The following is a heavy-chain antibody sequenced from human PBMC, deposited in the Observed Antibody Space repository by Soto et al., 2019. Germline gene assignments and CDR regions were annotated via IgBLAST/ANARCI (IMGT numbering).Heavy chain of an antibody. CDR1: GGSISSGGYY. J-gene: IGHJ4*02. CDR3: ARAQFFYGSAPSLDY. V-gene: IGHV4-31*03. CDR2: IYYGGST. D-gene: IGHD3-10*01. Sequence: QVQLQESGPGLVKPSQTLPLTCTVSGGSISSGGYYWGWIRQHPGKGLEWIGYIYYGGSTYSHPSLKSRVTSSVDTSKNQFSLKLTSVTAAYTAVYYCARAQFFYGSAPSLDYGGQGTLVTVSA.